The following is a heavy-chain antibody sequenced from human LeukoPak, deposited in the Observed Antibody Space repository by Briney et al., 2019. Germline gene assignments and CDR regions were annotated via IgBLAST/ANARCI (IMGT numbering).Heavy chain of an antibody. D-gene: IGHD6-6*01. J-gene: IGHJ4*02. CDR1: GFTFSSFS. CDR3: ARDSLARPLGY. V-gene: IGHV3-48*04. Sequence: GGSLRLSCAASGFTFSSFSMIWVRQAPGKGLEWVSYISSSGSTIYYADSVKGRFTISRDNAKNSLYLQMNSLRAEDTAVYYCARDSLARPLGYWGQGTLVTVSS. CDR2: ISSSGSTI.